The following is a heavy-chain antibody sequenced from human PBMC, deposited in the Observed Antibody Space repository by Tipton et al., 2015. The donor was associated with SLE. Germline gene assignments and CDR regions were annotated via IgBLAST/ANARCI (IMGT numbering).Heavy chain of an antibody. D-gene: IGHD4-17*01. J-gene: IGHJ4*02. CDR3: ARHDYGDYEGVFGY. Sequence: GLVKPSETPSLTCTVSGGSISSGSYYWSWIRQPAGKGLEWIGRIYTSGSTNYNPSLKSRVTISVDTSKNQFSLKLSSVTAADTAVYYCARHDYGDYEGVFGYWGQGTLVTVSS. CDR1: GGSISSGSYY. V-gene: IGHV4-61*02. CDR2: IYTSGST.